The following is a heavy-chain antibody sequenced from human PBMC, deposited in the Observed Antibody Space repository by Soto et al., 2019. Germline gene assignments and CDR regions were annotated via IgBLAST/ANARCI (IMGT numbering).Heavy chain of an antibody. CDR3: ACLGMVAPHRAIDS. Sequence: SETLSLTCAVSSGTISSSNWWTWVRQPPGKGLEWIGEINQSGSPNYNPSLRSRVTISVDKFKSQFFLKLSSVTAADTAIYYCACLGMVAPHRAIDSRGPGILVTVSS. D-gene: IGHD2-15*01. CDR2: INQSGSP. CDR1: SGTISSSNW. J-gene: IGHJ5*01. V-gene: IGHV4-4*02.